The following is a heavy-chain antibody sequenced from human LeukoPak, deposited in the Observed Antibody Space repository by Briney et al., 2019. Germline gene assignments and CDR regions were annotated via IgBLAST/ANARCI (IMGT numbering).Heavy chain of an antibody. CDR2: ISYDGSNK. V-gene: IGHV3-30*04. CDR3: GRGPYSSSWYFGWFDP. CDR1: GFTFSSYA. D-gene: IGHD6-13*01. J-gene: IGHJ5*02. Sequence: GRSLRLSCAASGFTFSSYAMHWVRQAPGKGLEWVAVISYDGSNKYYADSVKGRFTISRDNSKNTLYLQMNSLRAEDTAVYYCGRGPYSSSWYFGWFDPWGQGTLVTVSS.